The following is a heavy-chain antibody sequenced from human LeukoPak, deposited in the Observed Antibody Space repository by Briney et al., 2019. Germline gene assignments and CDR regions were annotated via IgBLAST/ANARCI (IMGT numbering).Heavy chain of an antibody. Sequence: PGGSLRLSCAVSGFTFSSYWMHWVRQAPGKGPVWVSRVNRDGSSTNYADSVKGRFTISRDNAKNTVYLQMNSLRAEDTAVYYCARVDCSSTSCYIWFDPWGQGTLVTVSS. D-gene: IGHD2-2*02. CDR1: GFTFSSYW. V-gene: IGHV3-74*01. CDR3: ARVDCSSTSCYIWFDP. J-gene: IGHJ5*02. CDR2: VNRDGSST.